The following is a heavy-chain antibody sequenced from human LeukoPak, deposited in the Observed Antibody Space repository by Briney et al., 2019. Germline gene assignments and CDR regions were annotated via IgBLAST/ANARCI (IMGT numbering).Heavy chain of an antibody. CDR1: GGSISSYY. D-gene: IGHD2/OR15-2a*01. J-gene: IGHJ2*01. CDR3: AGGRNIAPFDL. Sequence: SETLSLICTVSGGSISSYYWSWIRQPPGKGLEWIGYIYYSGSTNYNPSLKSRVTISVDTSKNQFSLKLSSVTAADTAVYYCAGGRNIAPFDLWGRGTLVTVSS. CDR2: IYYSGST. V-gene: IGHV4-59*01.